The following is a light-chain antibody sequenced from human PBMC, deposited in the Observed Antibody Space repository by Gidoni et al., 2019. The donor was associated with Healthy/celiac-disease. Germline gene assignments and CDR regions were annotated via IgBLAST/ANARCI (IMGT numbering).Light chain of an antibody. CDR2: KDS. V-gene: IGLV3-1*01. CDR1: NLGDKY. J-gene: IGLJ2*01. CDR3: QAWDSSTVV. Sequence: SYELTQPPSVSVSPGQTASITCSGDNLGDKYACWYQQKPGQSPVLVIYKDSKRPSGIPERFSGSNSGNTATLTISGTQAMDEADYYGQAWDSSTVVFGGGTKLTV.